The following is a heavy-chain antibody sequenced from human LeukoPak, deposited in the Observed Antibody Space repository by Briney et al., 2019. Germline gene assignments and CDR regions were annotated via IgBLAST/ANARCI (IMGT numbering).Heavy chain of an antibody. D-gene: IGHD6-6*01. Sequence: PSETLSLTCTVSGGSISSSSYYWGWIRQTPGKGLEWIGSIYYSGSSYYNPSLRSRVTISVDTPRNQFSLKLSSVTAADTAVYYCARHCAVGSSPGYFDHWGQGTLVTVSS. CDR3: ARHCAVGSSPGYFDH. CDR1: GGSISSSSYY. CDR2: IYYSGSS. V-gene: IGHV4-39*01. J-gene: IGHJ4*02.